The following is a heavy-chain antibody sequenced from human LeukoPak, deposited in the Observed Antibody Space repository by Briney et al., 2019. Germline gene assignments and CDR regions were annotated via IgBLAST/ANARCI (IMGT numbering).Heavy chain of an antibody. CDR3: ARVQQLYYYYMDV. CDR2: ISYDGSNK. V-gene: IGHV3-30-3*01. Sequence: GGSLRLSCAASGFTFSSYAMHWVRQAPGKGLEWVAVISYDGSNKYYADSVKGRFTISRDNSKNTLYLQMNSLRAEDTAVYYCARVQQLYYYYMDVWGKGTTVTVSS. D-gene: IGHD6-13*01. J-gene: IGHJ6*03. CDR1: GFTFSSYA.